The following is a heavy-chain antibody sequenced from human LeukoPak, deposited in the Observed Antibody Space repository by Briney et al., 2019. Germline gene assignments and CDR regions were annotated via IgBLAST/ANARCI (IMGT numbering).Heavy chain of an antibody. D-gene: IGHD1-26*01. Sequence: PGGSLRLSCGVSGFTYRSCWLLCARQGPGKGLVWVSRINSDGSSTNYADSVKGRFTISRDNAKNTLYLQMNSLRGEDTAVYYCARVTGGSYYGTAEGFDYWGQGTLVTVSS. CDR2: INSDGSST. J-gene: IGHJ4*02. CDR3: ARVTGGSYYGTAEGFDY. CDR1: GFTYRSCW. V-gene: IGHV3-74*01.